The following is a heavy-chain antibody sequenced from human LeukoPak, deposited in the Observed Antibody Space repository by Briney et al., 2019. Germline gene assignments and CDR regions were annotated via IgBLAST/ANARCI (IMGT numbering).Heavy chain of an antibody. CDR1: GFTFSTHV. J-gene: IGHJ4*02. D-gene: IGHD1-26*01. V-gene: IGHV3-33*05. CDR3: AKDEAPSIVGATRGYFDY. CDR2: ISYDGSNK. Sequence: GGSLRLSCAASGFTFSTHVMHWVRQAPGKGLEWVALISYDGSNKYYADSVKGRFTISRDNSKNTLYLQMNSLRAEDTAVYYCAKDEAPSIVGATRGYFDYWGQGTLVTVSS.